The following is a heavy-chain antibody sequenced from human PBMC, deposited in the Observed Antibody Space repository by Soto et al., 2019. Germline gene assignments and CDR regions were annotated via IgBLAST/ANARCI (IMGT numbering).Heavy chain of an antibody. CDR3: TRGPSTVVTPFDY. V-gene: IGHV1-3*01. CDR2: INAGNGNT. D-gene: IGHD4-17*01. Sequence: DSVKVSCKASGYTFTSYAMHWVRQAPGQRLEWMGWINAGNGNTKYSQKFQGRVTITRDTSASTAYMELSSLRSEDTAVYYCTRGPSTVVTPFDYWGQGTLVTVSS. CDR1: GYTFTSYA. J-gene: IGHJ4*02.